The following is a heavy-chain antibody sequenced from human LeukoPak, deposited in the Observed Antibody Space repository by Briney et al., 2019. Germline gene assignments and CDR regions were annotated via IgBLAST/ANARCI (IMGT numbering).Heavy chain of an antibody. Sequence: PSETLSLTCAVYGGSFSGYYWSWIRQPPGEGLEWLGYIYHSGNTYYNPSLKSRLTISVDTSKNQFSLKLNSVTAADTAIYYCARTPATTASYMDVWGKGTTVTVSS. CDR1: GGSFSGYY. J-gene: IGHJ6*03. V-gene: IGHV4-34*01. D-gene: IGHD4-11*01. CDR3: ARTPATTASYMDV. CDR2: IYHSGNT.